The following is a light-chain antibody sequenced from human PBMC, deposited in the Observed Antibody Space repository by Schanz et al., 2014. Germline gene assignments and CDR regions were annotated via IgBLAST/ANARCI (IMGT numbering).Light chain of an antibody. CDR1: SSDVGSYDL. CDR3: CSYAGSYTYVV. J-gene: IGLJ2*01. V-gene: IGLV2-23*01. CDR2: EAT. Sequence: QSALTQPASVSGSPGQSTTISCIGTSSDVGSYDLVSWYQHHPGKAPKIIIFEATERPSGVSNRFSGSKSGNTASLTISGLQAEDEADYYCCSYAGSYTYVVFGGGTKLTVL.